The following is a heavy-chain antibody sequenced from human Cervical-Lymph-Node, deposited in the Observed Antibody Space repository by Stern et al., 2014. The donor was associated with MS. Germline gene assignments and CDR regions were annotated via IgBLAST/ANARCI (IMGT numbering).Heavy chain of an antibody. CDR3: AREVAGHRLGMMDV. CDR2: INPSGGST. J-gene: IGHJ6*02. Sequence: VQLVESGAEVKKPGASVKVSCKASGYTFINDYMHWVRQAPGQGLEWMRIINPSGGSTSYAQKFQGRVTMTRDTSTSTVYMELSSLRSEDTAVYYCAREVAGHRLGMMDVWGQGTTVTVSS. D-gene: IGHD6-19*01. V-gene: IGHV1-46*01. CDR1: GYTFINDY.